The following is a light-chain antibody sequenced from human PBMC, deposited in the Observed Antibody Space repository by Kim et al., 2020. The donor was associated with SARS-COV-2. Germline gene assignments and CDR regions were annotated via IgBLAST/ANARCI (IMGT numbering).Light chain of an antibody. CDR3: SSDTTRSTII. V-gene: IGLV2-18*02. CDR2: EVD. CDR1: SGDVGAYSR. J-gene: IGLJ2*01. Sequence: GRSVPTSCGGTSGDVGAYSRVSWYHRPPGTAPKLVIYEVDNRPSGVPDRFSGSRSGNTASLTISGLQSEDEGNYYCSSDTTRSTIIFGGGTQLTVL.